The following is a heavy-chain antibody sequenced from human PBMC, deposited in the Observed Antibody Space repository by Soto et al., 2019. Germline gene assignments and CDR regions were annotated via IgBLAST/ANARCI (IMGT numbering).Heavy chain of an antibody. Sequence: QVQLVQSGAEVKKPGSSVKVSCKASGGTLNKHAITWVRRAPGQGLEWLGGIIPMFGIPNYPQKFQGRVTITAEDPTKKTHMEFHSLTSEDTAVFYCARGGTSGWLKGAYDVWGQGTMVTVSS. D-gene: IGHD6-13*01. CDR3: ARGGTSGWLKGAYDV. J-gene: IGHJ3*01. CDR2: IIPMFGIP. CDR1: GGTLNKHA. V-gene: IGHV1-69*01.